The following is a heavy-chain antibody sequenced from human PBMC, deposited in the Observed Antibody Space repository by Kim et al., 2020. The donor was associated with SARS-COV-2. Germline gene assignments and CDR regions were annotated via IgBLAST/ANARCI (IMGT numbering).Heavy chain of an antibody. D-gene: IGHD1-26*01. Sequence: GGSLRLSCAASGFTFSSYAMSWVRQAPGKGLEWVSAISGSGGSTYYADSVKGRFTISRDNSKNTLYLQMNSLRAEDTAVYYCAKVGGRFRLSHYYFDYWGQGTLVTVSS. CDR1: GFTFSSYA. CDR2: ISGSGGST. J-gene: IGHJ4*02. CDR3: AKVGGRFRLSHYYFDY. V-gene: IGHV3-23*01.